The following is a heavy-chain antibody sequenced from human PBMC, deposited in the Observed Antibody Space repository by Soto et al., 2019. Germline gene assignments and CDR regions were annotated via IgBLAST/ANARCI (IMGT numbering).Heavy chain of an antibody. V-gene: IGHV4-31*03. Sequence: SETLSLTCTVSGGSISSGGYYWSWIRQHPGKGLEWIAYIYYSGSTYYNPSLKSRVSISLDTSKTQFSLKLSSVTAADTAVYYCARVSIFGVVSGNSGMDVWGQGTTVTVSS. D-gene: IGHD3-3*02. CDR3: ARVSIFGVVSGNSGMDV. CDR2: IYYSGST. CDR1: GGSISSGGYY. J-gene: IGHJ6*02.